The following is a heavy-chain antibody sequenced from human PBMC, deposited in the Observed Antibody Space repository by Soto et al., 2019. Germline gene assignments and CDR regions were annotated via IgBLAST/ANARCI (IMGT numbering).Heavy chain of an antibody. D-gene: IGHD2-15*01. CDR3: ARREYCSGGSCSNWFDP. CDR1: GYTFTSYG. Sequence: EASVKVSCKASGYTFTSYGISWVRQAPGQGLEWMGWISAYNGNTNYAQKLQGRVTMTTDTSTSTAYMELRSLRSDDTAVYYCARREYCSGGSCSNWFDPWGQGTLVTVSS. J-gene: IGHJ5*02. CDR2: ISAYNGNT. V-gene: IGHV1-18*01.